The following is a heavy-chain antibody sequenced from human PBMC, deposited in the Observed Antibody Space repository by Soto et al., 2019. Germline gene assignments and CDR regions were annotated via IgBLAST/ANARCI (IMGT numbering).Heavy chain of an antibody. J-gene: IGHJ5*02. CDR3: AREVFLGCSGGSCYSLHWFDP. D-gene: IGHD2-15*01. CDR2: IYYSGST. V-gene: IGHV4-30-4*01. Sequence: SETLSLTSTFSGGSISSGDYYWSWIRQPPGKGLEGIGYIYYSGSTYYNPSLKSRVTISVDTSKNQFSLKLSSVTAADTAVYYCAREVFLGCSGGSCYSLHWFDPWGQGTLVTVSS. CDR1: GGSISSGDYY.